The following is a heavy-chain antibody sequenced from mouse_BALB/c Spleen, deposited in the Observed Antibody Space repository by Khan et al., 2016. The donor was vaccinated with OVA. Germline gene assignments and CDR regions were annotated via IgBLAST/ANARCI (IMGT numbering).Heavy chain of an antibody. CDR1: GYSITSDYA. D-gene: IGHD3-3*01. V-gene: IGHV3-2*02. Sequence: EVKLEESGPGLVKPSQSLSLTCTVTGYSITSDYAWNWIQQFPGNKLEWMGYISYSGSTSYTPSLKSRISITRDTSKNQFFLQLNSVTTEDTATXYCARGRAYWGQGTLVTVSA. CDR2: ISYSGST. J-gene: IGHJ3*01. CDR3: ARGRAY.